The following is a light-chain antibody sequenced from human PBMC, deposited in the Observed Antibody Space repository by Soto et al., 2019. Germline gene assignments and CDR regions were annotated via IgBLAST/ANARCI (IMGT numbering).Light chain of an antibody. CDR3: AAWDDSLNGYV. CDR2: SNN. V-gene: IGLV1-44*01. CDR1: SSNIGSNT. J-gene: IGLJ1*01. Sequence: VLTQPPSASGTPGQRVTISCSGSSSNIGSNTVNWYQQLPGTAPKLLIYSNNQRPSGVPDRFSGSKSGTSASLAISGLQSEDEADYYSAAWDDSLNGYVFGTGTKLTVL.